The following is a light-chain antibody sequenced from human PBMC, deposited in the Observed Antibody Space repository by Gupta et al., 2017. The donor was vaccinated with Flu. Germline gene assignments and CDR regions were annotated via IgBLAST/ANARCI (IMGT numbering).Light chain of an antibody. CDR2: DVI. CDR3: SSYTSTNTFYV. J-gene: IGLJ1*01. Sequence: QSSLTQPASVSGSPGQSITISCPGTSSDVGRSNSVSWYQQHPGNAPKLMIYDVINRPSGVSSRFSGSKSGNTASLTISGLGAEDESDYYCSSYTSTNTFYVFGTGTKVTVL. CDR1: SSDVGRSNS. V-gene: IGLV2-14*01.